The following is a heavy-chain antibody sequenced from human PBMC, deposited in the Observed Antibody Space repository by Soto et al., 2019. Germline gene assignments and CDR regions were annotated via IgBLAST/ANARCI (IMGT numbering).Heavy chain of an antibody. CDR3: ARDSWGSPLYYYYGMDV. CDR1: GGSISSYY. D-gene: IGHD7-27*01. J-gene: IGHJ6*02. V-gene: IGHV4-4*07. CDR2: IYTSGST. Sequence: SETLSLTCTVSGGSISSYYWSWIRQPAGKGLEWIGRIYTSGSTNYNPSLKSRVTMSVDTSKNQFSLKLSSVTAADTAVYYCARDSWGSPLYYYYGMDVWGQGTTVTVSS.